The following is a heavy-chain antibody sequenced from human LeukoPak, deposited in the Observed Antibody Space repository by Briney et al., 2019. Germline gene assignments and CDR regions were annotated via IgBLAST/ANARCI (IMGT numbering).Heavy chain of an antibody. Sequence: GGSLRLSCAASGFTVSSNYMSWVRQAPGKGLEWVSVIYSGGSTYYADPVKGRFTISRDNSKNTLYLQMNSLRAEDTAVYYCARDPDSGSLFDYWGQGTLVTVSS. CDR3: ARDPDSGSLFDY. V-gene: IGHV3-53*01. J-gene: IGHJ4*02. D-gene: IGHD1-26*01. CDR2: IYSGGST. CDR1: GFTVSSNY.